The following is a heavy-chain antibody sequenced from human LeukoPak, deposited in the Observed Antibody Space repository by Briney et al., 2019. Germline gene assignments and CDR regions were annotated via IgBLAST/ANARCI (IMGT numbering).Heavy chain of an antibody. J-gene: IGHJ3*02. CDR1: EYTFSSYD. Sequence: ASVKVSCKASEYTFSSYDINWVRQAPGQGLEWMGWISAYNGNTNYAQKLQGRVTMTTDTSTSTAYMELRSLRSDDTAVYYCAAVSSVIATPYDAFDIWGQGTMVTVSS. CDR3: AAVSSVIATPYDAFDI. D-gene: IGHD2-21*01. CDR2: ISAYNGNT. V-gene: IGHV1-18*01.